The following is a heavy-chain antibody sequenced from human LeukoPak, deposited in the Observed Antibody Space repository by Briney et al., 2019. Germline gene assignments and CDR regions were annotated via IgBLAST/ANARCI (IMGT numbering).Heavy chain of an antibody. J-gene: IGHJ4*02. CDR3: AKEGRDGFNYDY. D-gene: IGHD5-24*01. Sequence: GGSLRLSCAASRFTFSSYGMHSVSQASGKGLEWVAVISYDGSNKYYADSVKGRFTVSRDNSKNTLYLQMNSLRAEDTAGYYCAKEGRDGFNYDYWGQGTLVTVSS. V-gene: IGHV3-30*18. CDR2: ISYDGSNK. CDR1: RFTFSSYG.